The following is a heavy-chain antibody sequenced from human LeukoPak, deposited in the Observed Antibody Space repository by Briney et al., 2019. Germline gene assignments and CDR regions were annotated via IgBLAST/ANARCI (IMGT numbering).Heavy chain of an antibody. V-gene: IGHV4-30-4*01. D-gene: IGHD6-19*01. CDR2: IHYSGNT. Sequence: SQTLSLTCAVSGGSSRSGDYFWSWIRQPPGKGLEWIGHIHYSGNTYYNPSLKSRVSISVDTSKNQFSLKLSSVTAADTAVYYCAKFSGAVSGKYFLDYWGQGTLVTVSS. CDR3: AKFSGAVSGKYFLDY. J-gene: IGHJ4*02. CDR1: GGSSRSGDYF.